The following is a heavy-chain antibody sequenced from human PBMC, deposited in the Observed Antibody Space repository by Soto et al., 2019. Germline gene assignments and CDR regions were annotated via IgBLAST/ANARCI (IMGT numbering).Heavy chain of an antibody. D-gene: IGHD3-22*01. CDR2: IGGRATSA. V-gene: IGHV3-23*01. CDR1: GFTFSNYA. CDR3: AKSRYSDSSGDFYDF. Sequence: EVQLLESGGGLVQPGGSLRLSCAASGFTFSNYAMSWVRQAPGKGLEWVSGIGGRATSAYYADSVKGRFAISRENSYNTLFLQLNSLRAEDTAVYYCAKSRYSDSSGDFYDFWGQGTLVSVSS. J-gene: IGHJ4*02.